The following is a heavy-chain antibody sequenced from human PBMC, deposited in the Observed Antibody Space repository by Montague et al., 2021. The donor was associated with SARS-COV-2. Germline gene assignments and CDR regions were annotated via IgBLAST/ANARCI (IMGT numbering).Heavy chain of an antibody. CDR3: ARMPDQVWLDY. D-gene: IGHD5-18*01. CDR2: IYWXXXK. V-gene: IGHV2-70*01. J-gene: IGHJ4*02. Sequence: PALVKPTQTLTLTCTFSGFSLSTSGMCVGWIRQPQGKALEWLAVIYWXXXKSYSTSLKTRLTISKDTSKNPVVLTMTNMDPVDTATYYCARMPDQVWLDYWGQGILVTVSS. CDR1: GFSLSTSGMC.